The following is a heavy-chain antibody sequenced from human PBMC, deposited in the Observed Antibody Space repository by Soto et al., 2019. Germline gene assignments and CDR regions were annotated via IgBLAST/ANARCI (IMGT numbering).Heavy chain of an antibody. CDR3: ARRLSSPFAAFDI. V-gene: IGHV3-13*01. J-gene: IGHJ3*02. CDR1: GFTFSTYD. Sequence: GGSLRLSCAASGFTFSTYDMHWVRQPTGKGLEWVSGIGTGGDAYYPGSVKGRFTISRENAKNSLYLQLDSLRAEDTAVYYCARRLSSPFAAFDIWGQGTMVTVSS. CDR2: IGTGGDA.